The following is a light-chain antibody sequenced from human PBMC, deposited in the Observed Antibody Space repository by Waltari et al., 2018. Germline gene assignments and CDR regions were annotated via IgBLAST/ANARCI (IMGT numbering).Light chain of an antibody. V-gene: IGLV3-21*04. CDR1: NIGGYS. CDR3: QVSDSTTDLVI. Sequence: SYVLTQPPSVSVAPGETSRITCGGDNIGGYSVHWYQQKPGQAPVLVFYYDNDRPSGIPVRFSRSNFGNAATLTISRVEAGDEADYYCQVSDSTTDLVIFGGGTKLTVL. CDR2: YDN. J-gene: IGLJ2*01.